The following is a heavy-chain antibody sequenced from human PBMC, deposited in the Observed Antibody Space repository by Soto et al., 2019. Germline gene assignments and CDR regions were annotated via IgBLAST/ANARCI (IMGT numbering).Heavy chain of an antibody. V-gene: IGHV4-61*01. D-gene: IGHD5-18*01. J-gene: IGHJ6*02. CDR2: IYYSGST. CDR1: GGSVSSGSYY. Sequence: QVQLQESGPGLVKPSETLSLTCTVSGGSVSSGSYYWSWIRQPPGKGLEWIGYIYYSGSTNYNPSLKSRVTISVDTSKNQFSLKLSSVTAADTAVYYCANGGYSYGSVLVYYYYGMDVWGQGTAVTVSS. CDR3: ANGGYSYGSVLVYYYYGMDV.